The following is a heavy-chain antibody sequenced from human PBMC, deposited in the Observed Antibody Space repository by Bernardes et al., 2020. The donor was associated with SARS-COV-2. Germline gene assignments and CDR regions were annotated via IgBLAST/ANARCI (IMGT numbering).Heavy chain of an antibody. CDR2: LVPVFPTP. CDR3: ASSANYCSAGTCTPHDAFDV. V-gene: IGHV1-69*13. CDR1: GGTFNIYG. J-gene: IGHJ3*01. Sequence: SVKVSCKASGGTFNIYGFSWVRQAPGQGLEWMGGLVPVFPTPNYAQKFQGRVTITADGSTTTVYMELRSLRSDDTAVYYCASSANYCSAGTCTPHDAFDVWGQGTMVSVSS. D-gene: IGHD2-15*01.